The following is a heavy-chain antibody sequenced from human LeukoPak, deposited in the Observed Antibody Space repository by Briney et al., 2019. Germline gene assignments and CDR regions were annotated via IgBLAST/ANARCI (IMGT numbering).Heavy chain of an antibody. V-gene: IGHV1-18*01. CDR2: ISAHNGNT. D-gene: IGHD4-23*01. CDR3: AATSVTPDAFDI. Sequence: ASVTVSFTASGYAFSIFGFSWVRQAPGQGLEWMGWISAHNGNTNHAQKFQGRVTMTTDTSTSTAYMEVRSLRSDDTAVYYCAATSVTPDAFDIWGQGTVVTVS. J-gene: IGHJ3*02. CDR1: GYAFSIFG.